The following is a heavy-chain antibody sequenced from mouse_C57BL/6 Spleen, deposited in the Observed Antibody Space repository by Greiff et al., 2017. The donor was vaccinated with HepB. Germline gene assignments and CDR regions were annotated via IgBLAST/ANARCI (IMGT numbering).Heavy chain of an antibody. CDR2: IDPETGGT. J-gene: IGHJ2*01. CDR3: TRAYYSLYYFDY. D-gene: IGHD2-12*01. V-gene: IGHV1-15*01. Sequence: VQLVESGAELVRPGASVTLSCKASGYTFTDYEMHWVKQTPVHGLEWIGAIDPETGGTAYNQKFKGKAILTADKSSSTAYMELRSLTSEDSAVYYCTRAYYSLYYFDYWGQGTTLTVSS. CDR1: GYTFTDYE.